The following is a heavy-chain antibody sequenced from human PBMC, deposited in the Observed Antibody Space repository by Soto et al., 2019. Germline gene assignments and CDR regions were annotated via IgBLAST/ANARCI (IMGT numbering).Heavy chain of an antibody. CDR3: AGVAV. CDR1: GFTFSNYW. D-gene: IGHD6-19*01. J-gene: IGHJ4*02. CDR2: IKVDGSEK. V-gene: IGHV3-7*05. Sequence: EVKLVESGGGFVQPGGSLRLSCAASGFTFSNYWMSWVRQAPGKGLEWVANIKVDGSEKYYVDSVKGRFTISRDNAKNSLYLRMNSLRAEDTAVYYCAGVAVRGQGTLVTVSS.